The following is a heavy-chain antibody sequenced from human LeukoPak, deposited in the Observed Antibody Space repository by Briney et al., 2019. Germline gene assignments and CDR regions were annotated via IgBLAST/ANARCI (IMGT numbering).Heavy chain of an antibody. J-gene: IGHJ4*02. Sequence: GRSLRLSCAASGFTFSSYAMSWVRQAPGKGLEWVSAISGSGGSTYYADSVKGRFTISRDNSKNTLYLQMNSLRAEDTAVYYCAKDPRAPGIRLYYFDYWGQGTLVTVSS. CDR3: AKDPRAPGIRLYYFDY. D-gene: IGHD5-12*01. CDR2: ISGSGGST. CDR1: GFTFSSYA. V-gene: IGHV3-23*01.